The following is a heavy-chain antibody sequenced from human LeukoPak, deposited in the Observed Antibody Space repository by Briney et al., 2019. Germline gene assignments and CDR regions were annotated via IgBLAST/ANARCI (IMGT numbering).Heavy chain of an antibody. CDR2: IKQDGSEK. CDR1: GFTFSSYW. V-gene: IGHV3-7*01. D-gene: IGHD1-26*01. J-gene: IGHJ4*02. Sequence: GGSLRLSCAASGFTFSSYWMSWVRQAPGKGLEWVANIKQDGSEKYYVDSVKGRFTISRDNAKNSLYLQTNSLRAEDTAVYYCARAWWELLGYFDYWGQGTLVTVSS. CDR3: ARAWWELLGYFDY.